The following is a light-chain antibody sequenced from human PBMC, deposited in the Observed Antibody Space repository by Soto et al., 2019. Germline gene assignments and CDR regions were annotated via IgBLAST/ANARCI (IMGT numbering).Light chain of an antibody. CDR2: GAS. Sequence: EIVLTQSPGTLSLSPGERATLSCRASYSVSSSYLAWYQQKPGQAPSLLIVGASSRAAGIPDRFSGGGSGTNFTLTTNRLEPEDFAVYYGQQYGSPPRTFGQGTKVEVK. V-gene: IGKV3-20*01. J-gene: IGKJ1*01. CDR3: QQYGSPPRT. CDR1: YSVSSSY.